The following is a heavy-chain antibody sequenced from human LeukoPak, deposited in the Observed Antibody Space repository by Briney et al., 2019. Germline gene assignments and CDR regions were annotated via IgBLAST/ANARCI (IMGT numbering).Heavy chain of an antibody. CDR2: ISGSGGST. CDR1: GFTFSSYA. V-gene: IGHV3-23*01. CDR3: ARVDAIRFLEWLLYSYYMDV. J-gene: IGHJ6*03. D-gene: IGHD3-3*01. Sequence: GGSLRLSCAASGFTFSSYAMSWVRQAPGKGLEWVSAISGSGGSTYYADSVKGRFTISRDNAKNSLYLQMNSLRAEDTAVCYCARVDAIRFLEWLLYSYYMDVWGKGTTVTVSS.